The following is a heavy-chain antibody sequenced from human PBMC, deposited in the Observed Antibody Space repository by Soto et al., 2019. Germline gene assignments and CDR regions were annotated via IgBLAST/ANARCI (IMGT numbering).Heavy chain of an antibody. CDR1: GGSISSSNW. CDR2: IYHSGNT. CDR3: ARDAGATRHFDH. Sequence: QVQLQESGPGLVEPSGTLSLTCAVSGGSISSSNWWSWVRQPPGKGLEWIAEIYHSGNTNYSPSLKSRVTISVDKSENQFSLRLNSVTAADTAVYYCARDAGATRHFDHWGQGILVTVSS. J-gene: IGHJ4*02. D-gene: IGHD6-13*01. V-gene: IGHV4-4*02.